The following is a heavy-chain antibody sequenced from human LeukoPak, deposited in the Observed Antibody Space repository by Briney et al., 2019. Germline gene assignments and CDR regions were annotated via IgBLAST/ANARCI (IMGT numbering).Heavy chain of an antibody. D-gene: IGHD5-24*01. CDR1: VFPFSSYW. Sequence: GGSLRLSCVASVFPFSSYWMTWVRQAPWKGLEWVANIKQDGSKKSYVDSVKGRFTISRDNAKNSLYLQMNSLRAEDTAIYYCTRVGYIDEGIDYWGQETLVTVSS. CDR2: IKQDGSKK. CDR3: TRVGYIDEGIDY. J-gene: IGHJ4*02. V-gene: IGHV3-7*04.